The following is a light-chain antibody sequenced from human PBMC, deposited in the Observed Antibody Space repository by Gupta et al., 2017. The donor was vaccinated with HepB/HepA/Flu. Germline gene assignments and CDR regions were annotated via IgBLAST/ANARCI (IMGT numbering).Light chain of an antibody. Sequence: EIVLTQSPGTLSLSPGERATLSCRASQSIASTYLDWYQQKPGQAPRLLIYGAYSRANGIPDRFSGSGSGTDFTLTSSRREPEDFAVYYWQQDTKSYTFAEGTKMDIK. CDR2: GAY. V-gene: IGKV3-20*01. CDR3: QQDTKSYT. J-gene: IGKJ2*01. CDR1: QSIASTY.